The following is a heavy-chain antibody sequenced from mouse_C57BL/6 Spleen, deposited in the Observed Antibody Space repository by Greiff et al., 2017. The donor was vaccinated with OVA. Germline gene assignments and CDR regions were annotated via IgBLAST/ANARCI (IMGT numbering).Heavy chain of an antibody. CDR1: GYTFTDYN. CDR3: ARSTYYSNTGFAY. Sequence: EVKLQESGPELVKPGASVKMSCKASGYTFTDYNMHWVKQSHGKSLEWIGYINPNNGGTSYNQKFKGKATLTVNKSSSTAYMELRSLTSEDSAVYYCARSTYYSNTGFAYWGQGTLVTVSA. D-gene: IGHD2-5*01. CDR2: INPNNGGT. J-gene: IGHJ3*01. V-gene: IGHV1-22*01.